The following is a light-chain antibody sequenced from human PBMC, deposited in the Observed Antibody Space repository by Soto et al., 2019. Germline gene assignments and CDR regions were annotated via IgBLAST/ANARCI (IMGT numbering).Light chain of an antibody. CDR3: RSYTSISTYV. V-gene: IGLV2-14*01. J-gene: IGLJ1*01. CDR2: DVS. CDR1: SSDVGGSNY. Sequence: QSALTQPASVSGSPGQSITISCTGTSSDVGGSNYVSWYQHYPGKAPKLMIYDVSSRSSGVSNRFSGSKSGNAASLTISGLQAEDEADYYCRSYTSISTYVFGSGTTLTVL.